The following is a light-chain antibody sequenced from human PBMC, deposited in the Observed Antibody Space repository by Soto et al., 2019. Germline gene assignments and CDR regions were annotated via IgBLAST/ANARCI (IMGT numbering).Light chain of an antibody. CDR1: SSDVGGYNY. CDR2: GVN. J-gene: IGLJ1*01. Sequence: QSALTQPPSASGSPGQSVAISCTGTSSDVGGYNYVSWYQQFPGKAPKLVIYGVNQRPSGVPNRFSASNSDNTASLTISGLQAEDEADYYCCSYVTTPEIFGTGTKLTVL. V-gene: IGLV2-8*01. CDR3: CSYVTTPEI.